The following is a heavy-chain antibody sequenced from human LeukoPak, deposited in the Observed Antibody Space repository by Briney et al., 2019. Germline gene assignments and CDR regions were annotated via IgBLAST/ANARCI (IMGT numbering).Heavy chain of an antibody. J-gene: IGHJ4*02. CDR1: GFTFRSYW. CDR2: IKQDGSEK. V-gene: IGHV3-7*04. CDR3: AREYYYGSGSYYNGY. Sequence: QAGGSLRLSCAASGFTFRSYWMSWVRQAPGKGLEWVATIKQDGSEKYYVDSVKGRFTISRDNAKNSLYLQMNSLRAEDTAVYYCAREYYYGSGSYYNGYWGQGTLVTVSS. D-gene: IGHD3-10*01.